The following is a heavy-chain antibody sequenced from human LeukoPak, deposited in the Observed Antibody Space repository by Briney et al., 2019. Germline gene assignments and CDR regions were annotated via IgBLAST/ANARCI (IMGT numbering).Heavy chain of an antibody. J-gene: IGHJ4*01. CDR2: INHSGST. V-gene: IGHV4-34*01. D-gene: IGHD4-17*01. CDR1: GGSFSGYY. CDR3: ARARTTVTTPPHIDY. Sequence: SETLSLTCAVYGGSFSGYYWSWIRQPPGKGLEWIGEINHSGSTNYNPSLKSRVTISVDTSKNQFSLKLSSVTAADTAVYYCARARTTVTTPPHIDYWGHGTLVTVYS.